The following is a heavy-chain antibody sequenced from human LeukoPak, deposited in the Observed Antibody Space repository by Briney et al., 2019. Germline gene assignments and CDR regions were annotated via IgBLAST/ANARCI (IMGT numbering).Heavy chain of an antibody. V-gene: IGHV3-23*01. CDR3: AKDYRGLVVPTVFDY. CDR2: INGGGGSA. D-gene: IGHD2-2*01. J-gene: IGHJ4*02. CDR1: GFTFDDYA. Sequence: GGSLRLSCAASGFTFDDYAMNWVRQAPGKGLEWVSFINGGGGSAYYADSVKGRFTISRDNSKNTLYLQMNSLRAEDTAVYYCAKDYRGLVVPTVFDYWGQGTLVTVSS.